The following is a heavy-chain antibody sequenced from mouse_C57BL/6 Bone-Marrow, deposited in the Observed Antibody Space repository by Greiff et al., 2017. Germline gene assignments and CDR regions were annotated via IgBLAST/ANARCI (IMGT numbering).Heavy chain of an antibody. V-gene: IGHV1-74*01. J-gene: IGHJ3*01. CDR1: GYTFTSYW. CDR3: SIEGLRLSFAY. CDR2: IHPSDGDT. Sequence: QVQLQQSGAELVKPGASVKVSCKASGYTFTSYWMHWVKQRPGQGLEWIGRIHPSDGDTNYNQKFKGKATLAVDKSSSTAYMQLSSLTSEDSAVYYCSIEGLRLSFAYWGQGTLVTVSA. D-gene: IGHD2-4*01.